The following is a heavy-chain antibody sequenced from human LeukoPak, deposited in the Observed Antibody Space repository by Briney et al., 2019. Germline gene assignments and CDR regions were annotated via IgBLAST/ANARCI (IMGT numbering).Heavy chain of an antibody. CDR1: GGTFSSYA. V-gene: IGHV1-69*13. CDR2: IIPISGTA. D-gene: IGHD2-2*01. J-gene: IGHJ4*02. Sequence: SVKVSCKASGGTFSSYAINWVRQAPGQGLEWMGGIIPISGTANYAQKFQDRVTITADESTSTAYMELSSLRSEDTAIYYCASRLYCSNTRCRNFPFAYWGQGTLVTVSS. CDR3: ASRLYCSNTRCRNFPFAY.